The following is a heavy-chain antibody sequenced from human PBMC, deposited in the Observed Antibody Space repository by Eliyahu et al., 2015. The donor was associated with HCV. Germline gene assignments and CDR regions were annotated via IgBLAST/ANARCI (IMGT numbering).Heavy chain of an antibody. D-gene: IGHD3/OR15-3a*01. Sequence: EVQLEESGGGLVKPGGSXRXPCTATGFAFRSAXXNWVRQXPGKGLXWVGRINAETDGGTIDYAPSVRGRFTISRDDSQNTLYLQMNSLKTEDTALYYCTTLAYDHWRGYSRVVYDYWGQGTPVIVSS. CDR2: INAETDGGTI. CDR3: TTLAYDHWRGYSRVVYDY. CDR1: GFAFRSAX. V-gene: IGHV3-15*07. J-gene: IGHJ4*02.